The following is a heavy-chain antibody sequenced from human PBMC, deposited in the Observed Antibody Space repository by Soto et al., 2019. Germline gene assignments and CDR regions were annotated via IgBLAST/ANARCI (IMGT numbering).Heavy chain of an antibody. D-gene: IGHD6-6*01. V-gene: IGHV4-39*01. J-gene: IGHJ4*02. Sequence: PSETLSLTCTVSGGSISSSSDYWGWIRQPPGKGLEWIGSIYYSGSTYYNPSLKSRVTISVDTSKNQFSLKLSSVTAADTAVYYCARHDSTQLVWEPTHTLIDYWGQGTLVTVSS. CDR2: IYYSGST. CDR3: ARHDSTQLVWEPTHTLIDY. CDR1: GGSISSSSDY.